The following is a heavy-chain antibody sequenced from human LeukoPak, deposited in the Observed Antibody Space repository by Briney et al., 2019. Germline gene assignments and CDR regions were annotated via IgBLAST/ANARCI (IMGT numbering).Heavy chain of an antibody. CDR1: GGSISSYY. J-gene: IGHJ5*02. Sequence: SEALSLTCSVSGGSISSYYWSWIRQPPGKGLEWMGNIYYSGSTNYNPSLKRRVTTSVDTSKNQCSLKLSSVTAADTAVYYCARVVVAATDWFDPWGLGTLVTVSS. CDR2: IYYSGST. V-gene: IGHV4-59*12. CDR3: ARVVVAATDWFDP. D-gene: IGHD2-15*01.